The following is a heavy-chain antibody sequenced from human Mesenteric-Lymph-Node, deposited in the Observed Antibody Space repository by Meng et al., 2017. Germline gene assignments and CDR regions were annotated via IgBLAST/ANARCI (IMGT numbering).Heavy chain of an antibody. CDR1: GFTFSYYA. Sequence: GESLKISCAASGFTFSYYAMSWVRQAPGKGLEWVSYISSSGSTIYYADSVKGRFTISRDNAKNSLYLQMNSLRAEDTAVYYCASMYYYDSSGEEHDAFDIWGQGTMVTVSS. D-gene: IGHD3-22*01. CDR3: ASMYYYDSSGEEHDAFDI. J-gene: IGHJ3*02. V-gene: IGHV3-48*03. CDR2: ISSSGSTI.